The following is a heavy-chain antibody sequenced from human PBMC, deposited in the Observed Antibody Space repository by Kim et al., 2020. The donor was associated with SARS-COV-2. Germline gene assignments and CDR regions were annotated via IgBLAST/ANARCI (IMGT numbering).Heavy chain of an antibody. J-gene: IGHJ4*02. V-gene: IGHV4-34*01. CDR1: GGSFSGYY. CDR3: ARVGGGSCLDY. CDR2: INHSGST. Sequence: SETLSLTCAVYGGSFSGYYWSWIRQPPGKGLEWIGEINHSGSTNHNPSLKSRVTISVDTSKNQFSLKLSSVTAADTAVYYCARVGGGSCLDYWGQGTLVTVSS. D-gene: IGHD2-15*01.